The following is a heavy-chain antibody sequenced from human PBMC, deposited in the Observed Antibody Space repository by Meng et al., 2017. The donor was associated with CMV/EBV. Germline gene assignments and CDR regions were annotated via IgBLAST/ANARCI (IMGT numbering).Heavy chain of an antibody. CDR1: GFTFSSYS. CDR2: ISSSSYI. Sequence: GGSLRLSCAASGFTFSSYSMNWVRQAPGKGLEWVSSISSSSYIYYADSVKGRFTISRDNAKNSLYLQMNSLRAEDTAVYYCARAADLEWLLLNFDYWGQGTRVTVSS. CDR3: ARAADLEWLLLNFDY. D-gene: IGHD3-3*01. J-gene: IGHJ4*02. V-gene: IGHV3-21*01.